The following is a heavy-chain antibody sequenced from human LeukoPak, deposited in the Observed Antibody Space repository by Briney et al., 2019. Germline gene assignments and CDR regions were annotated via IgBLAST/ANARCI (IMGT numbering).Heavy chain of an antibody. V-gene: IGHV4-59*01. D-gene: IGHD6-25*01. CDR2: IYYSGST. CDR3: ARRRGSPPGHSDY. J-gene: IGHJ4*02. Sequence: PSETLSLTCTVSGGSISSYYWSWIRQPPGKTREWIGYIYYSGSTNYNPSLKSRVTISLDTSKNQFSLRLTSVTAAGTAVYYCARRRGSPPGHSDYWGQGTLVTVSS. CDR1: GGSISSYY.